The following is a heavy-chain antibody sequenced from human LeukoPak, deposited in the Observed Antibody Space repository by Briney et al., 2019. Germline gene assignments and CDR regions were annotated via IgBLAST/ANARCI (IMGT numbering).Heavy chain of an antibody. D-gene: IGHD6-19*01. CDR2: INPNNGGT. V-gene: IGHV1-2*06. CDR1: GYTLTGYY. J-gene: IGHJ5*02. Sequence: ASVKVSCKASGYTLTGYYMHWVRQVPGQGLEWMGRINPNNGGTDHAQKFQGRVTITADESTSTAYMELSSLRSEDTAVYYCARVQYSSGWYWFDPWGQGTLVTVSS. CDR3: ARVQYSSGWYWFDP.